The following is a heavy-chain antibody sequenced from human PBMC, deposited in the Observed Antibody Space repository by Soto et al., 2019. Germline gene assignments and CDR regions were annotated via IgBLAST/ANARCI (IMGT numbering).Heavy chain of an antibody. Sequence: ASVKVSCKASGYTFSTYYMHWVRQAPGQGYEWMGIINPSGGSTTYAQKFQGRVTMTRDTSTTAVYMELSSLKSEDTAVYYCARYDYNGYYFDYWGQGTLVHRLL. V-gene: IGHV1-46*01. J-gene: IGHJ4*02. CDR2: INPSGGST. D-gene: IGHD4-4*01. CDR1: GYTFSTYY. CDR3: ARYDYNGYYFDY.